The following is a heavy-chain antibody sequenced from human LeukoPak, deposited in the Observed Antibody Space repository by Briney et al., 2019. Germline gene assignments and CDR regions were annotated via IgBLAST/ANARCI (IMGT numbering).Heavy chain of an antibody. D-gene: IGHD6-13*01. J-gene: IGHJ3*02. CDR2: IYYSGST. V-gene: IGHV4-59*06. CDR3: ASIIAAAGTFAFDI. CDR1: GGSVSSYY. Sequence: PSETLSLTCTVSGGSVSSYYWSWIRQPPGKGLEWIGYIYYSGSTYYNPSLKSRVTISVDTSKNQFSLKLSSVTAADTVVYYCASIIAAAGTFAFDIWGQGTMVTVSS.